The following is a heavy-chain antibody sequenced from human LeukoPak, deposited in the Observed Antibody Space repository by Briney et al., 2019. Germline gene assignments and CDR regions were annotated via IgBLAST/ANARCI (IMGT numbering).Heavy chain of an antibody. J-gene: IGHJ4*02. CDR2: IYSSGST. CDR1: GGSISSGNYD. V-gene: IGHV4-30-4*08. Sequence: SETLSLTCTVSGGSISSGNYDWSWIRQPQGRGLEGFGYIYSSGSTYYNPSLESRLTISADTSKNQFSLRLSSVTAANTAVYYCVREYRSNSFDFWGQGTLVTVSS. D-gene: IGHD6-13*01. CDR3: VREYRSNSFDF.